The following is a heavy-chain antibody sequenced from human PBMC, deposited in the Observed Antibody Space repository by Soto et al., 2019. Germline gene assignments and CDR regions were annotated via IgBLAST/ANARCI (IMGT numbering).Heavy chain of an antibody. CDR1: GFTVSNNY. D-gene: IGHD3-22*01. Sequence: GGSLRLSCAASGFTVSNNYMSWVRQAPGKGLEWVSVIYTGGYTNYADSVKGRFTISRDSSKNTLYLQMDSLRAEDTAVYYCAREAIIVIAAPEYYFDYWGQGTLVTVLL. CDR2: IYTGGYT. J-gene: IGHJ4*02. CDR3: AREAIIVIAAPEYYFDY. V-gene: IGHV3-66*01.